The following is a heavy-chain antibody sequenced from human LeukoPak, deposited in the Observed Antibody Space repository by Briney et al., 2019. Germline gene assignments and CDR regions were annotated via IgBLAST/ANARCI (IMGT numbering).Heavy chain of an antibody. J-gene: IGHJ3*02. CDR3: ARDRLYYDFWSGYSSDAFDI. CDR1: GGSISSYY. CDR2: IYYSGST. D-gene: IGHD3-3*01. V-gene: IGHV4-59*01. Sequence: PSETLSLTCTVSGGSISSYYWSWIRQPPGKGLEWIGYIYYSGSTNYNPPLKSRVTISVDTSKNQFSLKLSSVTAADTAVYYCARDRLYYDFWSGYSSDAFDIWGQGTMVTVSS.